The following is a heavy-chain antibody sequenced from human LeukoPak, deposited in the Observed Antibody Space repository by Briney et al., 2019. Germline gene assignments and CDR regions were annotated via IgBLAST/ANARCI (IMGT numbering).Heavy chain of an antibody. D-gene: IGHD3-22*01. CDR2: IDGGGSST. J-gene: IGHJ4*01. CDR3: ARGPGSSGGAYVGDY. V-gene: IGHV3-74*01. CDR1: GFTFRYHW. Sequence: PGGSLRLSCGASGFTFRYHWMHWVRQVPGKGLLWVSRIDGGGSSTSYADSVKGRFSISRDNAKSTLYLQMSSLRAEDTAVYYCARGPGSSGGAYVGDYWGPGTLVTVSS.